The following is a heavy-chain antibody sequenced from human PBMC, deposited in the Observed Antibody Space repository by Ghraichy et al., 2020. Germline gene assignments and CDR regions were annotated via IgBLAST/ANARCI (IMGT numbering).Heavy chain of an antibody. J-gene: IGHJ6*02. D-gene: IGHD5-18*01. CDR1: GGSIRSYY. CDR3: ARRGRGYSLYFYGLDI. V-gene: IGHV4-59*08. CDR2: VYYNGNT. Sequence: SLICTVSGGSIRSYYWSWIRHPPGKGLEWIGYVYYNGNTDYSPSLKSRATISVDTSKNQFSLRLTSVTAADTAVYYCARRGRGYSLYFYGLDIWGQGTTVTVAS.